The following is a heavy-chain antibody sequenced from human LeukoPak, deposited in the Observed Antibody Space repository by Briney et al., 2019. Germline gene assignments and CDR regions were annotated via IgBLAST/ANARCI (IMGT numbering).Heavy chain of an antibody. Sequence: ASVKVSCKTSGYTFTSYGLSWVRQAPGQGLEWMGCIITYNGNTYYSQKLQGRVTMTTDTSTSTAYMELRSLRSDDTAVYYCAKTTVTSEEYFSYYMDVWGKGTTVTVSS. CDR1: GYTFTSYG. CDR2: IITYNGNT. V-gene: IGHV1-18*01. J-gene: IGHJ6*03. D-gene: IGHD4-17*01. CDR3: AKTTVTSEEYFSYYMDV.